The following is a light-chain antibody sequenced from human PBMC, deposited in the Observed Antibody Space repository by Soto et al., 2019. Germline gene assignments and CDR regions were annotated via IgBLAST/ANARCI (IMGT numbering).Light chain of an antibody. Sequence: DIQMTQTPSSLSASVGDRVTITCRASQSISSYLNWYQQKPGKAPKLLIYAASSLQSGVPSRFSGSGSGTEFTLTICSLQPDDFTTYYCQHDNIYSEAFDQVSKVDIK. CDR3: QHDNIYSEA. CDR2: AAS. V-gene: IGKV1-39*01. J-gene: IGKJ1*01. CDR1: QSISSY.